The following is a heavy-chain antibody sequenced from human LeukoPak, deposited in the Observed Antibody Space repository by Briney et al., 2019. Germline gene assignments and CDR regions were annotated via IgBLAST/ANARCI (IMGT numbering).Heavy chain of an antibody. CDR1: GFTFSSYG. J-gene: IGHJ4*02. CDR2: IRYDGNIK. Sequence: GGSLRLSCAASGFTFSSYGLHWVRQAPGKGLEWVAFIRYDGNIKYYADSVKGRFTISRDDFKNTLYLQMNSLRVEDTAVYYCAKDRCSSTSCFKFDYWGQGALVTVSS. V-gene: IGHV3-30*02. CDR3: AKDRCSSTSCFKFDY. D-gene: IGHD2-2*01.